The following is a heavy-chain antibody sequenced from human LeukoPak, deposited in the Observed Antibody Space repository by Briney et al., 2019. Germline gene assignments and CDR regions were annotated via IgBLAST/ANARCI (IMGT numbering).Heavy chain of an antibody. Sequence: GESLKISCKGSGYSFTSYWIGWVRQMPGKGLEWMGIIYPGDSDTRYSPSFQGQVTISADKSINTAYLQWSSLKASDTAMYYCARRAVGYCSSTSCYTPPTNWFDPWGQGTLVTVSS. CDR2: IYPGDSDT. CDR1: GYSFTSYW. J-gene: IGHJ5*02. D-gene: IGHD2-2*02. V-gene: IGHV5-51*01. CDR3: ARRAVGYCSSTSCYTPPTNWFDP.